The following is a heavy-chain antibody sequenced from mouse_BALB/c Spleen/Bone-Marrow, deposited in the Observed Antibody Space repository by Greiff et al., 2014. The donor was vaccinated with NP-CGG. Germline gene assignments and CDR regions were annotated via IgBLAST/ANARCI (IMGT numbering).Heavy chain of an antibody. CDR1: GYTFTGNT. J-gene: IGHJ4*01. V-gene: IGHV1-4*02. CDR2: INPSSGYT. CDR3: ARDYYGYGYAMDY. D-gene: IGHD1-2*01. Sequence: QVQLQQPAAELARPGASVKMSCKASGYTFTGNTMHWVKQRPGQGLEWIGYINPSSGYTEYNQKFKDKTTLTADKSSSTAYMEMSSLTSEDSAVYYCARDYYGYGYAMDYWGQGTSVTVTS.